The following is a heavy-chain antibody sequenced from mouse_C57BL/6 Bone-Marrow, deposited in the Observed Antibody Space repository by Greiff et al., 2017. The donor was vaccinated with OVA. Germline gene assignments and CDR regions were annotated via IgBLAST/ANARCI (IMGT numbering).Heavy chain of an antibody. CDR1: GYTFTSYW. CDR2: INPSNGGT. CDR3: ARKFYYYGSSLDY. J-gene: IGHJ2*01. V-gene: IGHV1-53*01. Sequence: QVHVKQPGTELVKPGASVKLSCKASGYTFTSYWMHWVKQRPGQGLEWIGNINPSNGGTNYNEKFKSKATLTVDKSSSTAYMQLSSLTSEDSAVYYCARKFYYYGSSLDYWGQGTTLTVSS. D-gene: IGHD1-1*01.